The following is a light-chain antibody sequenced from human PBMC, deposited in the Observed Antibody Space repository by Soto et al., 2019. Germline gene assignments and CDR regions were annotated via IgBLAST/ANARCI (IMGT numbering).Light chain of an antibody. Sequence: QSALTQPPSASGSPGQSVTISCTGTSSDVGGYKYVSWYQQHPGKAPKLLIYEATQRPSGVPDRFSGSKSGNTASLTVSGLQAEHEADYYCSSYADSNNLLFGGGTKLTVL. CDR2: EAT. J-gene: IGLJ3*02. V-gene: IGLV2-8*01. CDR3: SSYADSNNLL. CDR1: SSDVGGYKY.